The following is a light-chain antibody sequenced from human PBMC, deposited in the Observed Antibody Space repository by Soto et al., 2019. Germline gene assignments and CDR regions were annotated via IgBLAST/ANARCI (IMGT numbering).Light chain of an antibody. J-gene: IGLJ1*01. CDR1: SSNIGNNA. CDR2: YDD. CDR3: AAWDDSLNGYV. V-gene: IGLV1-36*01. Sequence: QSVLTQPPSVSAAPRQRVTISCSGSSSNIGNNAVNWYQQLPGKAPKLLIYYDDLLPSGVSGRFSGSKSGTSASLAISGLQSEDEADYYCAAWDDSLNGYVFGTGTKVTVL.